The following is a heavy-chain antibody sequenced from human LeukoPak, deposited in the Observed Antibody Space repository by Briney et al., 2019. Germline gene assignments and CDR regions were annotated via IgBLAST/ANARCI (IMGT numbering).Heavy chain of an antibody. CDR1: GFTFDDYA. J-gene: IGHJ4*02. V-gene: IGHV3-9*01. CDR2: ISWNSGSI. D-gene: IGHD1-26*01. Sequence: SRSLRLSCAASGFTFDDYAMHWVRQAPGKGLEWVSGISWNSGSIGYADSVKGRFTISRDNAKNSLYLQMNSLRAEDTALYYCAKVDSGSYRGSFDYWGQGTLVTVSS. CDR3: AKVDSGSYRGSFDY.